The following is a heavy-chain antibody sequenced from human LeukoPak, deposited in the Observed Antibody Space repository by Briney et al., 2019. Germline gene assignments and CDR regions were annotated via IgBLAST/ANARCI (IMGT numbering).Heavy chain of an antibody. J-gene: IGHJ3*02. CDR2: INSDGSST. CDR3: ARVRYDILTGYTDAFDI. D-gene: IGHD3-9*01. CDR1: GFTFSSYW. V-gene: IGHV3-74*01. Sequence: GGSLRLSCAASGFTFSSYWMHWVRQAPGKGLVWVSRINSDGSSTSYADSVKGRFTISRDNAKNTLYLQMNSLRAEDTAVYYCARVRYDILTGYTDAFDIWGQGTMVTVSS.